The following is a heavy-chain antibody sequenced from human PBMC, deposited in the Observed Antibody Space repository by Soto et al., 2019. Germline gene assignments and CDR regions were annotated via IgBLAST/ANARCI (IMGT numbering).Heavy chain of an antibody. CDR2: ISGSGGST. Sequence: EVQLLESGGGLVQPGGSLRLSCAASGFTFSSYAMSWVRQAPGKGLEWVSAISGSGGSTYYADSVKGRFTISRDNSKNTLYLQMNSLRAEDTAVYHCAKLQQLVPHYYYYYGMDVWGQGTTVTVSS. V-gene: IGHV3-23*01. D-gene: IGHD6-6*01. CDR3: AKLQQLVPHYYYYYGMDV. J-gene: IGHJ6*02. CDR1: GFTFSSYA.